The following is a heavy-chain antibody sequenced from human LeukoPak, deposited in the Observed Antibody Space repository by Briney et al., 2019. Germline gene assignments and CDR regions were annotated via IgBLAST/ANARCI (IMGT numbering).Heavy chain of an antibody. CDR2: ISTYNGNT. CDR3: AREANYDDTPNAFDI. D-gene: IGHD3-22*01. V-gene: IGHV1-18*01. Sequence: GASVKVSCKASSCTFPNYAISWVRQAPGQGLEWMGWISTYNGNTNYAQKFQGRVTMTRDPSTSTAYMELRSLRSDDTAVYYCAREANYDDTPNAFDIWGQGTMVTVSS. J-gene: IGHJ3*02. CDR1: SCTFPNYA.